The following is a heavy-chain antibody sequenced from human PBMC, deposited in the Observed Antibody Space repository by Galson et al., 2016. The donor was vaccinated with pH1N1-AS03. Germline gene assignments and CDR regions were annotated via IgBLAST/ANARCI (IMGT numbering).Heavy chain of an antibody. J-gene: IGHJ5*02. Sequence: SLRLSCAASGFTLSHYGMHWVRQAPGKGLECVAVVSYDGSNKYYGDSVKGRFTISRDNSKNTLFLQVNGLRPEDTGVYYCARESRGVGATEVGFDPWGQGTLVTVSS. CDR3: ARESRGVGATEVGFDP. CDR2: VSYDGSNK. CDR1: GFTLSHYG. V-gene: IGHV3-30*01. D-gene: IGHD1-26*01.